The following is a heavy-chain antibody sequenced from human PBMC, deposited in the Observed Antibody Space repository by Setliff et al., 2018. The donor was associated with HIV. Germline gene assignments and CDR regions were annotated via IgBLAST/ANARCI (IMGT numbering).Heavy chain of an antibody. CDR2: IYSSGSP. V-gene: IGHV4-39*02. CDR3: VRRKSELRLISDYMDV. Sequence: SETLSLTCTVYGASISNSNSYWGWIRQPPGKRLEWLGSIYSSGSPSYNPSLSSRLTISVDTSKNHVSLRLSSVTAADTGVYYCVRRKSELRLISDYMDVWGKGTTVTVSS. J-gene: IGHJ6*03. CDR1: GASISNSNSY. D-gene: IGHD3-10*01.